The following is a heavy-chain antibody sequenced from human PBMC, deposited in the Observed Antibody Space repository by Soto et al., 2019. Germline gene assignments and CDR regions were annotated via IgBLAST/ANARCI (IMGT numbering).Heavy chain of an antibody. CDR3: ARLYCGGDCYLSSYHYYGMDV. J-gene: IGHJ6*02. D-gene: IGHD2-21*02. Sequence: QVQLQESGPGLVKPSETLSLTCTVTGGSTSSYYWSWIRQPPGKGLEWIGYIYYSGSTNYNPSLKSRVTISVDTSKNQFSLKLSSVTAADTAVYYCARLYCGGDCYLSSYHYYGMDVWGQGTTVTVSS. CDR1: GGSTSSYY. CDR2: IYYSGST. V-gene: IGHV4-59*08.